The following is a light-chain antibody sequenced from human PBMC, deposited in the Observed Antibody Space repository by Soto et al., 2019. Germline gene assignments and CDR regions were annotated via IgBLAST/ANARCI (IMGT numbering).Light chain of an antibody. CDR2: DVS. Sequence: HSAVTRPASVSGSHGESSPIICTGKSSDVGGYNDVSCYHRHPGKPPKLLIYDVSNRPSGASNRFSGSKSGNTASLTISGLQAVDEADYSCNSYTRRSSTTCVFGPGTKVTVL. CDR1: SSDVGGYND. J-gene: IGLJ1*01. V-gene: IGLV2-14*01. CDR3: NSYTRRSSTTCV.